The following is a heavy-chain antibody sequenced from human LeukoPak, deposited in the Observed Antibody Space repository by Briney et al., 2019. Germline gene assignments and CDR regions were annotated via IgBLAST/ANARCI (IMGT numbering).Heavy chain of an antibody. Sequence: PGGSLRLSCAASGFTFSSYGMHWVRQAPGKGLEWVAVISYDGSNKYYADSVKGRFTISRDNSKNTLYLQMNSLRAEDTAVYYCAKDPRIIAAAGYFDYWGQGTLVTVSS. CDR3: AKDPRIIAAAGYFDY. J-gene: IGHJ4*02. D-gene: IGHD6-13*01. CDR2: ISYDGSNK. V-gene: IGHV3-30*18. CDR1: GFTFSSYG.